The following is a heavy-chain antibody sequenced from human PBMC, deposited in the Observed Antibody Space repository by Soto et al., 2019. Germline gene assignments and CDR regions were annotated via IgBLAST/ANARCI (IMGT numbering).Heavy chain of an antibody. Sequence: GGSLRLSCAASGFTFSSYAMSWVRQAPGKGLEWVSAISGSGGSTYYADSVKGQFTISRDNSKNTLYLQMNSLRAEDTAVYYCAKDLSSTYYDFWSGLAHSAGEIDYWGQGTLVTVSS. CDR2: ISGSGGST. J-gene: IGHJ4*02. D-gene: IGHD3-3*01. CDR1: GFTFSSYA. V-gene: IGHV3-23*01. CDR3: AKDLSSTYYDFWSGLAHSAGEIDY.